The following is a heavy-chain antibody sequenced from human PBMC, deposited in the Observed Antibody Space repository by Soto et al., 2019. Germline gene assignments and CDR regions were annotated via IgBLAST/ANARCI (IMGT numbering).Heavy chain of an antibody. CDR2: IIPIPDIT. V-gene: IGHV1-69*08. Sequence: QVQLVQSGAEVRKPGSSVKVSCNAPGGTFSTYIISWVRQAPGQGLEWMGRIIPIPDITNYAQKFQGRVTVTADRSTSIAYMELTSLKSEDTAVYYCARDRITTRGDAFDLWGQGTMVTVSS. CDR1: GGTFSTYI. D-gene: IGHD3-3*01. CDR3: ARDRITTRGDAFDL. J-gene: IGHJ3*01.